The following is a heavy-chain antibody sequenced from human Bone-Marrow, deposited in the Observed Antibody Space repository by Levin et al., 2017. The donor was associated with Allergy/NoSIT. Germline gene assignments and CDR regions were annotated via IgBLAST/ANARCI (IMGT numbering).Heavy chain of an antibody. CDR2: IKSKTDGGTT. CDR1: GFTFSNAW. J-gene: IGHJ4*02. CDR3: TTDIPLGIRNERGDFYYFDY. V-gene: IGHV3-15*01. D-gene: IGHD7-27*01. Sequence: GGSLRLSCAASGFTFSNAWMSWVRQAPGKGLEWVGRIKSKTDGGTTDYAAPVKGRFTISTDYSKNTLYLQMNSLKTEDTAVYYCTTDIPLGIRNERGDFYYFDYWGQGTLVTVSS.